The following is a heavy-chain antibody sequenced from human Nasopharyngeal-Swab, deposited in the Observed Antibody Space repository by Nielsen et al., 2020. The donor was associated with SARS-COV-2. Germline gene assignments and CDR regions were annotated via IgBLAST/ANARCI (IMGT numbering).Heavy chain of an antibody. D-gene: IGHD3-22*01. CDR3: ARDRASYDSSGYYRLTG. CDR1: GFTFSSYW. CDR2: IKQDGSEK. J-gene: IGHJ4*02. V-gene: IGHV3-7*01. Sequence: GESLKISCAASGFTFSSYWMSWVRQAPGKGLEWVANIKQDGSEKYYVDSVKGRFTISRDDAKNSLYLQMNSLRAEDTAVYYCARDRASYDSSGYYRLTGWGQGTLVTVSS.